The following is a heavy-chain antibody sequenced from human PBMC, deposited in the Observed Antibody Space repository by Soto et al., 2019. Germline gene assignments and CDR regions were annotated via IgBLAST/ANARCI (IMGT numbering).Heavy chain of an antibody. V-gene: IGHV4-30-2*05. CDR2: IYHSGST. D-gene: IGHD4-17*01. Sequence: QLQLQESGSGLVKPSQTLSLTCAVSGGSISSGGYSWSWIRQPPGKGLEWIGYIYHSGSTYYNPSLKSRVTLSVDTSKNQFSLKLSSVTAADTAVYYCARVRTTVTTYWFDPWGQGTLVTVSS. J-gene: IGHJ5*02. CDR3: ARVRTTVTTYWFDP. CDR1: GGSISSGGYS.